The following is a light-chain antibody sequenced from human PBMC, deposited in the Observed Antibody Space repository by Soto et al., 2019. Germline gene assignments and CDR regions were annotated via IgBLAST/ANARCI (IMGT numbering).Light chain of an antibody. V-gene: IGKV1-5*01. J-gene: IGKJ1*01. CDR2: AAS. Sequence: DIQMTRSPSSLSASVGDRVTITCRASQSISSYLNWYQQKPGKAPKLLIYAASSLESGVPSRFSGSGSGTEFTLTISSLQPDDFATYYCQQYNSYSPWTFGQGTKVDIK. CDR1: QSISSY. CDR3: QQYNSYSPWT.